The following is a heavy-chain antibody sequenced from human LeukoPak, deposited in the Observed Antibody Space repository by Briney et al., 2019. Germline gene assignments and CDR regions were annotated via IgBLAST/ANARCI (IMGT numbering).Heavy chain of an antibody. Sequence: GGSLRLSCAASGFTVSSNYIGWVRQVPGKGLEWVSVIYSGGTTYYADSVKGRFTISRDNSKNTLYLQMNSLRAEDTAVYYCASQSTPVLPFDIWGQGTMVTVSS. V-gene: IGHV3-66*04. CDR2: IYSGGTT. CDR1: GFTVSSNY. CDR3: ASQSTPVLPFDI. J-gene: IGHJ3*02.